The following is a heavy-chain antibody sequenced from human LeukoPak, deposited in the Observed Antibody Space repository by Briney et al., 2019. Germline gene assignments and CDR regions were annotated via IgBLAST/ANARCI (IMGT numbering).Heavy chain of an antibody. V-gene: IGHV4-34*01. J-gene: IGHJ6*03. CDR2: INHSGST. D-gene: IGHD2-8*02. CDR3: ARGLVRYYYYYMDV. CDR1: GGSFSGYY. Sequence: SETLSLTCAVYGGSFSGYYWSWIRQPPGTGLEWIGEINHSGSTNYNPSLKSRVTISVDTSKNQFSLKLSSVTAADTAVYYCARGLVRYYYYYMDVWGKRTTVTVSS.